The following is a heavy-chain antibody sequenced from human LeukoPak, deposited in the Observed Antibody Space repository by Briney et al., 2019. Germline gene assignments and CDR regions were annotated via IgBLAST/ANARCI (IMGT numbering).Heavy chain of an antibody. J-gene: IGHJ4*02. CDR3: ARGRGDYALRYFDY. V-gene: IGHV4-59*01. D-gene: IGHD4-17*01. Sequence: PSETLSLTCTVSGGSISSYYWSWIRQPPGKGLEWIGYIYYSGSTNYNPSLKSRVTISVDTSKNQFSLKLSSVTAADTAVYYCARGRGDYALRYFDYWGQGTLDTVSS. CDR2: IYYSGST. CDR1: GGSISSYY.